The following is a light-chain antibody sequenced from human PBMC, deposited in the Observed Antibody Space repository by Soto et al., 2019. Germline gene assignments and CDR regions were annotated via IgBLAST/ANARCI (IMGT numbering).Light chain of an antibody. Sequence: IVLTQSPGTLSLSPGERATLSCRASQSVSSNYLAWYQQKPGQAPRLLIYGASSRATGIPDRFSGSGSGTDFTLTISRLEPEDFAMYYCQQYGHSPPYTFGQGTKLEIK. CDR3: QQYGHSPPYT. CDR2: GAS. J-gene: IGKJ2*01. CDR1: QSVSSNY. V-gene: IGKV3-20*01.